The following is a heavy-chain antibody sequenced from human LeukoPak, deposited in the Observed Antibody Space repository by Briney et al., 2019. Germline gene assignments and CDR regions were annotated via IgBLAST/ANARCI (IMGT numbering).Heavy chain of an antibody. CDR3: ARQHCSGGDCYFFD. J-gene: IGHJ4*02. CDR1: GFTFSSYG. V-gene: IGHV3-33*01. Sequence: GGSLRLSCAASGFTFSSYGMHWVRQAPGKGLEWVALIWYDGNNKYYADSVKGRFTISGDNSKNTLYLQLNSLRAEDTAVYYCARQHCSGGDCYFFDWGQGTLVTVSS. D-gene: IGHD2-15*01. CDR2: IWYDGNNK.